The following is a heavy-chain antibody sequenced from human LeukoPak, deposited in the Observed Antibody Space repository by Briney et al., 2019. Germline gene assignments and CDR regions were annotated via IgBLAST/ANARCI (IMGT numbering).Heavy chain of an antibody. CDR2: ITPIFGTA. Sequence: ASVKVSCKASGGTFSSYAISWVRQAPGQGLEWMGGITPIFGTANYAQKFQGRVTITADESTSTAYMELSSLRSEDTAVYYCAYSGGSMVRGVIDYWGQGTLVTVSS. D-gene: IGHD3-10*01. J-gene: IGHJ4*02. CDR1: GGTFSSYA. V-gene: IGHV1-69*13. CDR3: AYSGGSMVRGVIDY.